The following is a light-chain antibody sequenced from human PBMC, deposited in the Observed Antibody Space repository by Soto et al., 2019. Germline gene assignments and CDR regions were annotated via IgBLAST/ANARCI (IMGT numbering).Light chain of an antibody. CDR3: AAWDDSLNAWV. Sequence: QTVVTQPPSASQTPGQRVTISCSGSRSNVGRNSVSWYQHVPGTAPKLLIYSHDQRPSGVPDRISASRSGTAAPLAISGLRSEDEAFYYCAAWDDSLNAWVFGGGTQLTVL. J-gene: IGLJ3*02. V-gene: IGLV1-44*01. CDR2: SHD. CDR1: RSNVGRNS.